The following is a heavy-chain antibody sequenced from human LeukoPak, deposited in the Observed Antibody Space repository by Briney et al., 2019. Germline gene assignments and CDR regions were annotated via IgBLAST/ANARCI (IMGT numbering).Heavy chain of an antibody. CDR1: GFTFTSYW. CDR3: ARACTINTCYAY. J-gene: IGHJ4*02. D-gene: IGHD2-2*01. Sequence: PGGSLILSCSASGFTFTSYWMHWVRQVPGKGLVWVSRISGDGSSTTYADSVKGRFTISRDNAKNTLFLQMNSLRAEDTAVYYCARACTINTCYAYWGQGTLVTVSS. V-gene: IGHV3-74*01. CDR2: ISGDGSST.